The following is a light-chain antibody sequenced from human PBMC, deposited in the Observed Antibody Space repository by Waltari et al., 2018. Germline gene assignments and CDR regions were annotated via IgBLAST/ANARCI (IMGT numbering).Light chain of an antibody. J-gene: IGLJ1*01. Sequence: QSALTQPPSASGSPGQSVTIPCTGTSSDVGGYNYVSWYQQHPAKAPKPMLYEVSKRPSGVPDVFAGSKSGNTASLTVSGLQAEDEADYYCSSYAGSNNENVFGTGTKVTVL. CDR3: SSYAGSNNENV. V-gene: IGLV2-8*01. CDR1: SSDVGGYNY. CDR2: EVS.